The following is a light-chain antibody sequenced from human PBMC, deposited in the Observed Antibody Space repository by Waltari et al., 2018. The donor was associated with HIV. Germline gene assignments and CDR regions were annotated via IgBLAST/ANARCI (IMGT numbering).Light chain of an antibody. CDR3: SSYGDSLKVL. Sequence: QSALTQPPSASGSLGQSVTISCTGSSSDIGAYAFVSWFQHHPHSAPKLLLYAGTRRPSTVSDRFSGSRSGNTAFLTVAGLQPDDEATYFCSSYGDSLKVLFGGGTNVTVL. CDR2: AGT. V-gene: IGLV2-8*01. CDR1: SSDIGAYAF. J-gene: IGLJ2*01.